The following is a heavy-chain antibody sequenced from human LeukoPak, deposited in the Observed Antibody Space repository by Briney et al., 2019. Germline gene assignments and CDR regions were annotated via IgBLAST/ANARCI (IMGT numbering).Heavy chain of an antibody. D-gene: IGHD2-2*01. Sequence: ASVKVSCKVSGYTLTELSMHWERQAPGKGREWMGGFDPEDGETIYAQKFQGTVTMTEDTSTDTAYMELSSLRSEDTAVYYCARVQAVIQYELDYWGQGTLVTVSS. CDR1: GYTLTELS. CDR2: FDPEDGET. V-gene: IGHV1-24*01. CDR3: ARVQAVIQYELDY. J-gene: IGHJ4*02.